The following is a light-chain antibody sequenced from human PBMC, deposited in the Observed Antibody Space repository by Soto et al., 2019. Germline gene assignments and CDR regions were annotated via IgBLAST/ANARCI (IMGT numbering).Light chain of an antibody. Sequence: EIVLTQSPATQSLSPGERATLSCRASQKIGTFLAWYQQKPGQAPRLLFYDASNRATGVPPRFSGSGSGTDFTLTIISLEPEDLAVYYCQHRFNWPLTFGGGTKVEIK. CDR2: DAS. CDR3: QHRFNWPLT. J-gene: IGKJ4*01. CDR1: QKIGTF. V-gene: IGKV3-11*01.